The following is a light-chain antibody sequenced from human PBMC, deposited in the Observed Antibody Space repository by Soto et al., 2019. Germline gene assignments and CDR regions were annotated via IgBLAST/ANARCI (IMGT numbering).Light chain of an antibody. CDR1: SSDIGSYDY. CDR2: EFS. Sequence: QSVLTQPTSGCGYPGHSITISCTETSSDIGSYDYVSWNQQHPGNAPQHLIYEFSNRPSGVSDRFSGSKSGTTASLTISGLQAEDEADYYCSSYTTSDPYVFGTGTKVTVL. J-gene: IGLJ1*01. CDR3: SSYTTSDPYV. V-gene: IGLV2-14*01.